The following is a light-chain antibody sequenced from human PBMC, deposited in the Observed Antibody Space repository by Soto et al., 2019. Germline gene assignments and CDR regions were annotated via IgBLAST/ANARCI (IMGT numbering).Light chain of an antibody. CDR1: SSDVGYYNY. CDR3: SSYADDNIFV. V-gene: IGLV2-8*01. J-gene: IGLJ1*01. Sequence: QSALTQPPSASGSPGQSVTISCTGTSSDVGYYNYVSWYQQHPGKAPRLMIYEVTKRPSGVPDRFSGSKSGNTASLTVSGLQAEDEAEYYCSSYADDNIFVFGTGTKLTVL. CDR2: EVT.